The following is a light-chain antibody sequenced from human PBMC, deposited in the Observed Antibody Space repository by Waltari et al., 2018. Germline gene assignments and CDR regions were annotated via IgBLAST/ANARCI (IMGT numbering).Light chain of an antibody. CDR3: CSYAGSSTPRV. CDR1: SSDVGSYHL. CDR2: EVS. J-gene: IGLJ3*02. V-gene: IGLV2-23*02. Sequence: QSALTQPASVSGSPGQSITISCTGTSSDVGSYHLVSWYQQHPGKAPKLMIYEVSKRPSGVSNRFSGSKSGNTASLTISGLQAEDEADYYCCSYAGSSTPRVFGGGTKLTVL.